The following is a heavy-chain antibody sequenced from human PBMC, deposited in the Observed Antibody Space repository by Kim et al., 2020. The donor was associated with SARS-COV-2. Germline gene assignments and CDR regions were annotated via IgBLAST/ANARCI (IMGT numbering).Heavy chain of an antibody. Sequence: YNPSLKSRVTISVETSKNQFSLKLSSVTAADTAVYYCARDGATMAYGMDVWGQGTTVTVSS. D-gene: IGHD3-10*01. J-gene: IGHJ6*02. CDR3: ARDGATMAYGMDV. V-gene: IGHV4-59*01.